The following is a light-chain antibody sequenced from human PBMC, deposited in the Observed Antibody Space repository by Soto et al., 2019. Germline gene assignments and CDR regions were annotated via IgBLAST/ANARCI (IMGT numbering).Light chain of an antibody. J-gene: IGKJ5*01. CDR2: WAS. CDR3: QEYYSTPIT. Sequence: DIVMTQSPDSLAVSLGESATINCKSSQSVLYSSNNKNYLAWYQQKPGQPPKLLIYWASTRESGVPDRFSGSWSGTDFTLTISSLQAEDVAVYYCQEYYSTPITFGQGTRLEIK. V-gene: IGKV4-1*01. CDR1: QSVLYSSNNKNY.